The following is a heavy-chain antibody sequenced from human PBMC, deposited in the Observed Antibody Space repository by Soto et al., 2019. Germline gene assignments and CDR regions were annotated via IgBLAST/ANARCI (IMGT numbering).Heavy chain of an antibody. D-gene: IGHD6-19*01. CDR3: ARLEGLATISYYFDF. J-gene: IGHJ4*02. V-gene: IGHV4-39*01. Sequence: QLQLQESGPGLVKPSETLSLTCSVSDDSINSDKYYWGWIRQPPGKGLEWIGSIHYRGNAYYNPSLQARVTISVDKSKGQFSLKLNSVTAADSAVYFCARLEGLATISYYFDFWGPGALVTVSS. CDR2: IHYRGNA. CDR1: DDSINSDKYY.